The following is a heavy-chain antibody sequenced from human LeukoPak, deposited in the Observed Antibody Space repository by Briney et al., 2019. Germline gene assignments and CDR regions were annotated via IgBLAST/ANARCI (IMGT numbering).Heavy chain of an antibody. V-gene: IGHV1-18*04. D-gene: IGHD3-3*01. CDR3: AALRGSGYYSFGY. Sequence: GASVKVSCKASGGTFSSYAISWVRQAPGQGLEWMGWISAYNGNTNYAQKLQGRVTMTTDTSTSTAYMELRSLRSDDTAVYYCAALRGSGYYSFGYWGQGTLVTVSS. CDR1: GGTFSSYA. CDR2: ISAYNGNT. J-gene: IGHJ4*02.